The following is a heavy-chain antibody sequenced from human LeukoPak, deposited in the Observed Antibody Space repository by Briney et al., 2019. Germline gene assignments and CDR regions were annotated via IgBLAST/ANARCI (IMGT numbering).Heavy chain of an antibody. J-gene: IGHJ4*02. CDR3: ARDLNYVTLGYDILADVGYYFDY. V-gene: IGHV1-18*01. CDR1: GYTFTMYG. D-gene: IGHD3-9*01. CDR2: ISPHNGNT. Sequence: GASVKVSCTASGYTFTMYGISWVRQAPGQGLQWLGWISPHNGNTKYAQDLQGRVSMTTDTSTSTAYLELRSLRSDDTAIYYCARDLNYVTLGYDILADVGYYFDYWGQGSLVTVSS.